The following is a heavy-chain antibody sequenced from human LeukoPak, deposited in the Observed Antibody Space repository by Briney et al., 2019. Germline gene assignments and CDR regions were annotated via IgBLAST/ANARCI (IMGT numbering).Heavy chain of an antibody. CDR2: ISGSGGNT. Sequence: PGGSLRLSCAAPGFTFGNSAMNWVRQAPGKGLKWVSTISGSGGNTYYADSVKGRFTISRDNAKNTLYLHMNSLRAEDTAVYYCARGQTGYSSSWSDYWGQGTLVTVSS. CDR1: GFTFGNSA. CDR3: ARGQTGYSSSWSDY. D-gene: IGHD6-13*01. V-gene: IGHV3-23*01. J-gene: IGHJ4*02.